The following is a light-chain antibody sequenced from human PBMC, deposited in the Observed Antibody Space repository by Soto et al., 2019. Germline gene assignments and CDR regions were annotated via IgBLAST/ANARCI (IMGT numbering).Light chain of an antibody. V-gene: IGLV3-21*02. CDR2: DDS. J-gene: IGLJ2*01. CDR1: NIGVKS. CDR3: QVWHNTNDQWI. Sequence: SYELTQPPSVSVAPGQTATITCGGSNIGVKSVHWYQQRPGQAPILAVYDDSSRPSGITERFSGSNSGNTATLTISRVEAGDEADYYCQVWHNTNDQWILGGGTKVTVL.